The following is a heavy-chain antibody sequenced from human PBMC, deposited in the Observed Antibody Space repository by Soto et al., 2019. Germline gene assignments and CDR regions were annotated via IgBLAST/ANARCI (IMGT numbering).Heavy chain of an antibody. CDR2: IYHTGKT. D-gene: IGHD2-2*01. CDR3: ARDGSSNANRIHH. V-gene: IGHV4-31*03. Sequence: TLSLTFTFSVDSIYSGVDYCTCIRQHPGKGLEWIGYIYHTGKTYYNPSLESRVTMSVDTSKNKFSLKLASVTAADTAVYYCARDGSSNANRIHHWAKGNMVTX. CDR1: VDSIYSGVDY. J-gene: IGHJ5*02.